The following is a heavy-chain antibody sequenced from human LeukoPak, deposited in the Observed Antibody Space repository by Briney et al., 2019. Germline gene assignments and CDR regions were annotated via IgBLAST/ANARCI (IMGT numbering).Heavy chain of an antibody. D-gene: IGHD3-10*01. J-gene: IGHJ4*02. V-gene: IGHV3-7*01. CDR2: KKQDGSEK. CDR3: ARDGFSGSDDY. CDR1: GFTLSSYW. Sequence: GGSLRLSCAASGFTLSSYWMSSVRQAPGKGLEWVANKKQDGSEKYYVDSVKGRFTITRDNAKNSLYLQMNSLRAEDTAVYYCARDGFSGSDDYWGQGTLVTVSS.